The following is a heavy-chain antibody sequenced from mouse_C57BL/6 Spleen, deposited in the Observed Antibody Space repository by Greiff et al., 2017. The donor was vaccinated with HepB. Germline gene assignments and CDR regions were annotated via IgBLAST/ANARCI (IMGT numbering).Heavy chain of an antibody. CDR2: INPNNGGT. J-gene: IGHJ3*01. Sequence: EVQLQQSGPELVKPGASVKIPCKASGYTFTDYNMDWVKQSHGKSLEWIGDINPNNGGTIYNQKFKGKATLTVDKSSSTAYMELRSLTSEDTAVYYCARGDSNYRKWFAYWGQGTLVTVSA. CDR3: ARGDSNYRKWFAY. CDR1: GYTFTDYN. D-gene: IGHD2-5*01. V-gene: IGHV1-18*01.